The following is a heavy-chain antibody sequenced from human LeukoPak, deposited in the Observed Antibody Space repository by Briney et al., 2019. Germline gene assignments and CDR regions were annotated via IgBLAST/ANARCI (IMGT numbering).Heavy chain of an antibody. D-gene: IGHD3-10*01. CDR1: GFTVSNYW. V-gene: IGHV3-74*01. Sequence: GGSLRLSCAASGFTVSNYWMHWVRQDSGKGLVWVSHLNPDGTDTYYADSVKGRFTVSRDNARNTLYLQMNSLRAEDTAVYYCVGAHVAAYWGQGTLVTVSS. CDR3: VGAHVAAY. CDR2: LNPDGTDT. J-gene: IGHJ4*02.